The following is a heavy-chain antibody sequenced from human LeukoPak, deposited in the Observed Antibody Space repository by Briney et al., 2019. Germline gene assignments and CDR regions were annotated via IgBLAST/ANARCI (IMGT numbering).Heavy chain of an antibody. J-gene: IGHJ4*02. CDR2: INHSGST. Sequence: SETLSLTCAVYGGSFSGYYWSWIRQPPGKGLEWIGEINHSGSTNYNPSLKSRVTISVDTSKNQFSLRLSSVTAADTAIYFCPRIRGSYSLWGQGTLVTVSS. D-gene: IGHD1-26*01. CDR1: GGSFSGYY. CDR3: PRIRGSYSL. V-gene: IGHV4-34*01.